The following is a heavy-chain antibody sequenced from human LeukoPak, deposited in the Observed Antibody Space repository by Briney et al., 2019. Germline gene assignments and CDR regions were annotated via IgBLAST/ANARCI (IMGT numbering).Heavy chain of an antibody. CDR2: IYHSGST. CDR3: ARGSELSVTGAFDI. D-gene: IGHD4-17*01. Sequence: SETLSLTCTVSGDSISSGNYWGWVRQPPGKGLEWIGEIYHSGSTNYNPSLKSRVTISVDKSKNQFSLKLSSVTAADTAVYYCARGSELSVTGAFDIWGQGTMVTVSS. V-gene: IGHV4-4*02. J-gene: IGHJ3*02. CDR1: GDSISSGNY.